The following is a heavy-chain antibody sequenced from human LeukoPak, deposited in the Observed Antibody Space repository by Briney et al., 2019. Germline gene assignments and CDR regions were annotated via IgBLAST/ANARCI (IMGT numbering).Heavy chain of an antibody. D-gene: IGHD3-10*01. J-gene: IGHJ4*02. Sequence: ASVKVPCKASGYTFTGYYMHWVRQAPGQGLEWMGRINPNSGGTNYAQKFQGRVTMTRDTSISTAYMELSRLRSDDTAVYYCARAPYGSGSCYKGDYWGQGTLVTVSS. V-gene: IGHV1-2*06. CDR2: INPNSGGT. CDR3: ARAPYGSGSCYKGDY. CDR1: GYTFTGYY.